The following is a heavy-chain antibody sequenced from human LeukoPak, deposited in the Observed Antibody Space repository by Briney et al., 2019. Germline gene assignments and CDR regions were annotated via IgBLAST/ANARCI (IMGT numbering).Heavy chain of an antibody. Sequence: PSETLSLTCTVSGGSISSSGYYWGWIRQPPGKGLEWIGSIYYSGTTYYNPSLKSRVTISVDTSKIQFSLKLSSVAATDTAVYFCARLRFDFWSGYTHPYFDYWGQGTLVTVSS. CDR3: ARLRFDFWSGYTHPYFDY. J-gene: IGHJ4*02. D-gene: IGHD3-3*01. V-gene: IGHV4-39*01. CDR1: GGSISSSGYY. CDR2: IYYSGTT.